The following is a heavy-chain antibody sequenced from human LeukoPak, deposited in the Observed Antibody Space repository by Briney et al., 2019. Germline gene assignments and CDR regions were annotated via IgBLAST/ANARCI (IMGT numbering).Heavy chain of an antibody. Sequence: GSLRLSCAASGFTFDDYGMSWVRQAPGKGLEWVSGINWNGGSTGYADSVKGRFTISRDNAKNSLYLQMNSLRAEDTALYYCAREDLAHSSGLHFPFDYWGQGTLVTVSS. CDR3: AREDLAHSSGLHFPFDY. CDR1: GFTFDDYG. V-gene: IGHV3-20*04. J-gene: IGHJ4*02. CDR2: INWNGGST. D-gene: IGHD3-22*01.